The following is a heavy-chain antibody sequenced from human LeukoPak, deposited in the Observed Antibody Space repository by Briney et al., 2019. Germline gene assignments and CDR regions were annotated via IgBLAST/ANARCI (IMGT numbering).Heavy chain of an antibody. D-gene: IGHD3-10*02. J-gene: IGHJ4*02. Sequence: GGSLRLSCAASGFTFSSYAMSWVRQAPGKGLEWVSAISGSGGSTYYADSVKGRFTISRDNSKNTLYLQMNSLRAEDTAVYYCAKARTYHLFGELFNWGQGTLVTVSS. CDR2: ISGSGGST. CDR1: GFTFSSYA. V-gene: IGHV3-23*01. CDR3: AKARTYHLFGELFN.